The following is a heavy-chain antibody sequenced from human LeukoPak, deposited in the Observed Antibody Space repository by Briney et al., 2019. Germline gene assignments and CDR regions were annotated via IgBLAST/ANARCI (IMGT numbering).Heavy chain of an antibody. Sequence: AETLSLSCSVSGGSISSSSTYYGGWIAEPAVKGLEGIGSTCYRGSTYYNPSLKSRVTISVDTSKNKFSLRLSSVTAADTALYYCARRVYYDILTASYYFDYWGQGTLVTVSS. CDR3: ARRVYYDILTASYYFDY. CDR1: GGSISSSSTYY. CDR2: TCYRGST. V-gene: IGHV4-39*01. J-gene: IGHJ4*02. D-gene: IGHD3-9*01.